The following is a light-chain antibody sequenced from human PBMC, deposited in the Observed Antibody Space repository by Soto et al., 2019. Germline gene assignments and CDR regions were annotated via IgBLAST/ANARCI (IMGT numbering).Light chain of an antibody. Sequence: EIVLTQSPATLSLSPGERATLSCRASQSVASSLAWYQQKPGQAPRLLIYDASNKATGIPARFSGSGSGTDFTLTISSLEPEDFAVYYCQQRYSWPLTFGGGTKVELK. J-gene: IGKJ4*01. CDR1: QSVASS. CDR3: QQRYSWPLT. V-gene: IGKV3-11*01. CDR2: DAS.